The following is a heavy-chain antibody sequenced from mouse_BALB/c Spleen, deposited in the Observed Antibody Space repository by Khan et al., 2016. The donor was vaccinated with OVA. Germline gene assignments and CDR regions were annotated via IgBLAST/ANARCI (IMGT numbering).Heavy chain of an antibody. V-gene: IGHV1-80*01. CDR1: GDTLRRSW. J-gene: IGHJ3*01. CDR2: IYPGDGDN. Sequence: QVQLQQSGAERGRPGDEVKRDGKAAGDTLRRSWMNWVKQRPGQGLEWIGQIYPGDGDNNYNGKFKGKATLTADKSSRTAYMQLSSLTSEDSAVYFCARYYGSRFAYWGQGTLVTVSA. CDR3: ARYYGSRFAY. D-gene: IGHD1-1*01.